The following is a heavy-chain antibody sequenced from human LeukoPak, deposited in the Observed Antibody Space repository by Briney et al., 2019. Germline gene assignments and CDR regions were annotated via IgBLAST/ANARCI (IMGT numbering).Heavy chain of an antibody. D-gene: IGHD4-4*01. J-gene: IGHJ5*02. CDR2: ISAYNGNT. CDR1: GYTFTSYG. Sequence: GASVKVSCKASGYTFTSYGISWVRQAPGQGLEWMGWISAYNGNTNYAQKLQGRVTMTTDTSTSTAYMERRSRRADDTAVYYCAREGNSGDCFTPWGQGTLVTVSS. CDR3: AREGNSGDCFTP. V-gene: IGHV1-18*01.